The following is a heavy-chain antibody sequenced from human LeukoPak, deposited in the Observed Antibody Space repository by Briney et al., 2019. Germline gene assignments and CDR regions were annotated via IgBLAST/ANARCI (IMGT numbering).Heavy chain of an antibody. CDR1: GFTVSSNY. J-gene: IGHJ2*01. D-gene: IGHD6-19*01. Sequence: GGSLRLSCAASGFTVSSNYMSWVRQAPGKGLEWVSVIYSGGSTYYADSVKGRFTISRDNSKNTLYLQMNSLRAEDTAVYYCARGGRGVADNWYFDLWGRGTLVTVSS. CDR2: IYSGGST. CDR3: ARGGRGVADNWYFDL. V-gene: IGHV3-66*01.